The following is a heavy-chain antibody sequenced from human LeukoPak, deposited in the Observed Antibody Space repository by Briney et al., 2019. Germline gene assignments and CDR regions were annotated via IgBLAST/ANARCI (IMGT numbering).Heavy chain of an antibody. V-gene: IGHV3-30*04. D-gene: IGHD1-14*01. J-gene: IGHJ4*02. CDR3: SRDPRNLDY. CDR1: GFTFISYA. CDR2: ISFHGTDS. Sequence: PGTSLRLSCAASGFTFISYAIHWVRQAPGKGLEWVAVISFHGTDSFYADSVKGRFTISRDNAKNSLYLQMNSLRAEDTAVYYCSRDPRNLDYWGQGTLVTVSS.